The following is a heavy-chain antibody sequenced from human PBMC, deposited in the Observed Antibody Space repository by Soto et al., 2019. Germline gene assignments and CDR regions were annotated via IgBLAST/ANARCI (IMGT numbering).Heavy chain of an antibody. CDR2: IIPIFGTP. J-gene: IGHJ4*02. CDR1: GGTFSSYA. V-gene: IGHV1-69*13. D-gene: IGHD2-15*01. CDR3: AGDNTGYAATSVYSRGLDY. Sequence: SVKVSCKASGGTFSSYAISWVRQAPGQGLEWMGGIIPIFGTPNYAQKFQGRVTITADVSTSTAYMELSSLRSEDAAVYYCAGDNTGYAATSVYSRGLDYWGRGTMVTVSS.